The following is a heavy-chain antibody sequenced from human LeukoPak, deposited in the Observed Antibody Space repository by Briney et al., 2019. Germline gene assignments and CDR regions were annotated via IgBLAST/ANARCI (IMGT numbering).Heavy chain of an antibody. D-gene: IGHD3-3*01. CDR3: ARSQQRSGYLYYYYCYMDV. CDR2: ISAYNGNT. J-gene: IGHJ6*03. Sequence: ASVKVSCKASGYTFTSYGISWVRQAPGQGLEWMGWISAYNGNTNYAQKLQGRVIMTTDTSTSTAYMELRSLRSDDTAVYYCARSQQRSGYLYYYYCYMDVWGKGTTVTVSS. V-gene: IGHV1-18*01. CDR1: GYTFTSYG.